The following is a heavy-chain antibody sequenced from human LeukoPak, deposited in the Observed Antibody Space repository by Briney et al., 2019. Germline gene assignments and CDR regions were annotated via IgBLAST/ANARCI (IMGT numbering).Heavy chain of an antibody. CDR2: IKEDGGEI. CDR3: ARDRGYSSFDY. V-gene: IGHV3-7*01. J-gene: IGHJ4*02. CDR1: AFTFSYYW. Sequence: GGSLRLSCEASAFTFSYYWMSWDRQAAGKGLEWVANIKEDGGEINYVDSVKGRFTISRDNAKKLVFLQMNSLRVEDTAVYYCARDRGYSSFDYWGQGTLVTVSS. D-gene: IGHD4-23*01.